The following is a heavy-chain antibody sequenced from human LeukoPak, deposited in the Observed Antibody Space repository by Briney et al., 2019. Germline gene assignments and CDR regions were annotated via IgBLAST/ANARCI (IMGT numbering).Heavy chain of an antibody. Sequence: PWGSLRLSCAASGFTFSSYARHWVRQAPGKGLEWVAVISYDGSNKYYADSVKGRFTISRDNSKNTLYLQRNSLRAEDTVGYYCARERGSGSYYNGQETYYFDYWGRGTLVTVSS. V-gene: IGHV3-30*04. CDR3: ARERGSGSYYNGQETYYFDY. CDR1: GFTFSSYA. CDR2: ISYDGSNK. J-gene: IGHJ4*02. D-gene: IGHD3-10*01.